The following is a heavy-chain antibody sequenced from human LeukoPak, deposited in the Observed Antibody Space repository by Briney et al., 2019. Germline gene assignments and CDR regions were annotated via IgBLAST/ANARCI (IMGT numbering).Heavy chain of an antibody. D-gene: IGHD4-17*01. V-gene: IGHV4-61*02. CDR1: GGSISSGSYY. CDR2: VYTSGST. Sequence: SETLSLTCTVSGGSISSGSYYWSWIRQPAGKGLEWIGRVYTSGSTNYNPSLKSRVTISVDTSKNQFSLKLSSVTAADTAVYYCARGMTTVTDFDYWGQGTLVTVSS. CDR3: ARGMTTVTDFDY. J-gene: IGHJ4*02.